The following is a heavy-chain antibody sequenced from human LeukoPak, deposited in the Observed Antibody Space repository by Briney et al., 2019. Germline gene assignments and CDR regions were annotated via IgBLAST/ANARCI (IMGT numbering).Heavy chain of an antibody. V-gene: IGHV1-18*01. CDR3: GRGGPFPSGSSSREYYLDY. Sequence: ASVKVSCKASGYDFINYGISWLRQAPGQGLEWMGWRSIYNGNTNYKLQGRVTMTIDTSTSTPYMEVRSLRSDDTAVYYCGRGGPFPSGSSSREYYLDYWGQGTLVIVSS. J-gene: IGHJ4*02. CDR1: GYDFINYG. D-gene: IGHD6-6*01. CDR2: RSIYNGNT.